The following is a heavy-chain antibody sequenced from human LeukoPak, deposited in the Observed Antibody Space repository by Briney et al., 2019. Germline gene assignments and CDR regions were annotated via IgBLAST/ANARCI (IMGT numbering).Heavy chain of an antibody. J-gene: IGHJ6*02. V-gene: IGHV4-59*01. Sequence: PSETLSLTCTVSGVSISFYYWSWIRQPPGKGLEWIGYIYYSGSTNYNPSLKSRVTISVDTSKNQFSLKLSSVTAADTAVYYCARIFHCSGGSCYSADVWGQGTTVTVSS. CDR1: GVSISFYY. CDR2: IYYSGST. D-gene: IGHD2-15*01. CDR3: ARIFHCSGGSCYSADV.